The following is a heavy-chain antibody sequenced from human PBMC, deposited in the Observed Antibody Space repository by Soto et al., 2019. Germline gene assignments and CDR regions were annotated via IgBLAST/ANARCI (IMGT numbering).Heavy chain of an antibody. D-gene: IGHD5-18*01. CDR1: GYSFTSYW. Sequence: PGDSLKISCKASGYSFTSYWIGWVRQMPGKGLEWMAIIYPRDSDARYNPSFQGQVTISADKSIDTTYLQWNSLKASDTAMYYCARLAYSYDAFDIWGQGTVVTVSS. V-gene: IGHV5-51*01. CDR3: ARLAYSYDAFDI. CDR2: IYPRDSDA. J-gene: IGHJ3*02.